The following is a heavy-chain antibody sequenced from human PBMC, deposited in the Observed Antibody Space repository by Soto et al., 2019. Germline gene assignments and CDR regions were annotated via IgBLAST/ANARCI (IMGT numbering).Heavy chain of an antibody. CDR2: LSGNGRST. D-gene: IGHD4-17*01. CDR1: GFTFSMHA. Sequence: EVQLVESGGDLVQPGGSLRLSCAASGFTFSMHAIHWVRQAPGKGLDFVSGLSGNGRSTYYANSVKGRFTISRDNSKNTLYLQMGSLRAEDTAVYYCARVRQDYGDYDYWGQGTLVNVSS. V-gene: IGHV3-64*01. J-gene: IGHJ4*02. CDR3: ARVRQDYGDYDY.